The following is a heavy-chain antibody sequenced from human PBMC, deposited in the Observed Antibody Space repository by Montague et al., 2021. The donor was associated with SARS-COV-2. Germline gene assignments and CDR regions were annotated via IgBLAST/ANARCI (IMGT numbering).Heavy chain of an antibody. CDR1: GFTFNSYA. CDR3: AKTHRYYNRNFDY. CDR2: IYSGGSST. V-gene: IGHV3-23*03. Sequence: SLRLSCAASGFTFNSYAMSWVRQAPGKGLEWVSIIYSGGSSTYYXXSLKGRFTISRDNSKNTLYLQMNSMIAEDTAVYYCAKTHRYYNRNFDYWGQGTLVTVSS. J-gene: IGHJ4*02. D-gene: IGHD3-22*01.